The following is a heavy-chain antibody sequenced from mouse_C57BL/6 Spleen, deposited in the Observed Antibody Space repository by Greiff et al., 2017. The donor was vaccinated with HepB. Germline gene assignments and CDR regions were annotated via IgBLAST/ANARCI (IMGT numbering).Heavy chain of an antibody. D-gene: IGHD1-1*01. Sequence: VQVVEPGGGVVKPGGSLKLSCAASGFTFSSYAMSWVRQTPEKRLERVATFSDGGSYTYYPDNVKGRLTISRDNAKNNLYLQMSYLKSEDTAMYYCARDPLYGSGDYCDYWGQGTTLTVSS. CDR3: ARDPLYGSGDYCDY. CDR2: FSDGGSYT. V-gene: IGHV5-4*01. CDR1: GFTFSSYA. J-gene: IGHJ2*01.